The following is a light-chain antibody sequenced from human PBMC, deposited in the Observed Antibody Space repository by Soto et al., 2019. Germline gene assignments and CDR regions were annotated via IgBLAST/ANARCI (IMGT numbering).Light chain of an antibody. Sequence: EIVMTQSPATLSLSPGERVTLSCRASQSVSSSYLAWYQQKPGQAPRLLIYGASSRATGIPDRFSGSGSGTDFTLTISRLEPEDFAVYYCQQYGSSALTFCGGTKVDIK. CDR2: GAS. CDR1: QSVSSSY. CDR3: QQYGSSALT. J-gene: IGKJ4*01. V-gene: IGKV3-20*01.